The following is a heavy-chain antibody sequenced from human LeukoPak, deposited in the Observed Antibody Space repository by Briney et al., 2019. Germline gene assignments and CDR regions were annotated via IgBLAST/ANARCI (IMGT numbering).Heavy chain of an antibody. J-gene: IGHJ4*02. D-gene: IGHD6-13*01. CDR3: ATYLRNTAAGYYYFEY. CDR1: GFTFSYYA. CDR2: ISYDGSKI. V-gene: IGHV3-30*04. Sequence: GGSLRLSCAASGFTFSYYAMFWVRQAPGKGLEWVALISYDGSKIYYADSVKGRFTISRDNAKNSVSLQMNSLRAEDTAIYYCATYLRNTAAGYYYFEYWGQGTLVTVSS.